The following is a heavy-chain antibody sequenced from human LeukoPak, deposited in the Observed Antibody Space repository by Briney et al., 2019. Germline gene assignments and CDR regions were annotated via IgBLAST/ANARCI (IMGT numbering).Heavy chain of an antibody. J-gene: IGHJ3*02. CDR3: ARARYVNSFYAFDI. CDR1: GGSMSSYY. CDR2: IYYSGST. V-gene: IGHV4-59*01. Sequence: SETLSLTCTVSGGSMSSYYWSWIRQPPGKGLEWIGYIYYSGSTNYNPSLKSRVTISVDTSKNQFSLKLSSVTAADAAVYYCARARYVNSFYAFDIWGQGTLVTVSS. D-gene: IGHD3-9*01.